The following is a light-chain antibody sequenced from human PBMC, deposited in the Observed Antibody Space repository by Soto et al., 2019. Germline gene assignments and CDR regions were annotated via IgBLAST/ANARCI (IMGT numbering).Light chain of an antibody. J-gene: IGLJ2*01. CDR3: QVFDRSSDHVI. CDR1: NIGDKS. Sequence: SYELTQPPSVSVAPGQTARIACGGNNIGDKSVHWYQQKPGQAPVLVVFDDSDRPSGIPERFSGSNSGYTATLTISRVEAGDEAAYYCQVFDRSSDHVIFGGGTQLTVL. V-gene: IGLV3-21*02. CDR2: DDS.